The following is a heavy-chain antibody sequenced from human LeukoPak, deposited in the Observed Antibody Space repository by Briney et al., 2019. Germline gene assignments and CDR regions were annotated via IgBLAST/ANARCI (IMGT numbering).Heavy chain of an antibody. J-gene: IGHJ4*02. CDR3: ARIFCGSGGCYYDY. CDR2: IKPDGSGK. Sequence: GGSLRLSCAASGFTFSGFWTSWVRQAPGKGLEWVANIKPDGSGKYYVDSVKGRFTISRDNAKNSLYLQMNSLRAEDTAVYYCARIFCGSGGCYYDYWGEGTLVTVSS. D-gene: IGHD2-21*01. CDR1: GFTFSGFW. V-gene: IGHV3-7*01.